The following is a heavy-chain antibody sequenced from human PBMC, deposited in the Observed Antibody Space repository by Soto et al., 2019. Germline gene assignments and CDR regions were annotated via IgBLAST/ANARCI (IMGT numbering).Heavy chain of an antibody. J-gene: IGHJ4*01. CDR1: GFTFSSYS. CDR3: ARDWGYDYGIFDY. CDR2: ISSSSSYI. V-gene: IGHV3-21*01. D-gene: IGHD5-12*01. Sequence: GGSLRLSCAASGFTFSSYSMNWVRQAPGKGLEWVSSISSSSSYIYYADSVKGRITISRDNAKNSLYLQMNSMRAEDTAVYYCARDWGYDYGIFDYWGQEPWSPSPQ.